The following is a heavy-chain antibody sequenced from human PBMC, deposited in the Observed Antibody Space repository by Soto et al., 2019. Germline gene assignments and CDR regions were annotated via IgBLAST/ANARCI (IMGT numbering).Heavy chain of an antibody. J-gene: IGHJ4*02. V-gene: IGHV3-23*01. Sequence: VPLLQSGGGLVQPGGSQRLSCAASGFTFIDYAISWVRQAPGKGLEWVSAISGDGVKTYYADSVKGRFTISRDNSKNTLFLQMNSLRDEDTAIYYCAKEMSHGRPYDYWGQGTLVTVS. CDR3: AKEMSHGRPYDY. CDR1: GFTFIDYA. CDR2: ISGDGVKT.